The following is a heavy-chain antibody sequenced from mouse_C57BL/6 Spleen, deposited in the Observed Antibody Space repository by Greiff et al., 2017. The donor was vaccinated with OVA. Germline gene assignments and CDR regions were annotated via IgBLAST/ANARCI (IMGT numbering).Heavy chain of an antibody. Sequence: QVQLQQPGAELVRPGASVTLSCKASGYTFTDYEMHWVKQTPVHGLEWIGAIDPETGGIAYNQKFKGKALLTADKSTSTAYMELRRLTSEDSTVYYCTRRGVNSPQWLDEWGQVTTLTVTS. CDR1: GYTFTDYE. CDR2: IDPETGGI. CDR3: TRRGVNSPQWLDE. V-gene: IGHV1-15*01. J-gene: IGHJ2*01. D-gene: IGHD1-3*01.